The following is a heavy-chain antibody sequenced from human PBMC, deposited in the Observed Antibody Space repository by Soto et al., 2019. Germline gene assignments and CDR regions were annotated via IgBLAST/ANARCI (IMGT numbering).Heavy chain of an antibody. CDR2: IKSKTDGGTT. D-gene: IGHD2-21*02. J-gene: IGHJ3*02. V-gene: IGHV3-15*01. CDR1: GFTFSNAW. Sequence: GGSLRLSCAASGFTFSNAWMSWVRQAPGKGLEWVGRIKSKTDGGTTDYAAPVKGRFTISRDDSKNTLYLQMNSLKTEDAAVYYCTSMSLAYCGGDCYLYAFDIWGQGTMVTVSS. CDR3: TSMSLAYCGGDCYLYAFDI.